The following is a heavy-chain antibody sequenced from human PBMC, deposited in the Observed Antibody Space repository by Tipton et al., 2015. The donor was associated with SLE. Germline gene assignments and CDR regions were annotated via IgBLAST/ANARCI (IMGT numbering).Heavy chain of an antibody. D-gene: IGHD6-19*01. J-gene: IGHJ4*02. Sequence: TLSLTCTVSGGSISSHYWSWIRQPPGKGLEWIGYIYYSGSISYNPSLKSRVTISVDTSKNQFSLKLSSVTAADTAVYYCASGPYSSGSLSFDYWGQGTLVTVSS. CDR1: GGSISSHY. V-gene: IGHV4-59*11. CDR3: ASGPYSSGSLSFDY. CDR2: IYYSGSI.